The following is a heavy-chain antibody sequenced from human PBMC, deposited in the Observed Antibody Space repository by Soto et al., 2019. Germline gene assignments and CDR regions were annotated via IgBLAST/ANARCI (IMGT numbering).Heavy chain of an antibody. J-gene: IGHJ5*02. V-gene: IGHV1-69*01. CDR2: LVSTFNKV. Sequence: QVQLVQSGAEVKKPGSSVRVSCKAPAGTLSTYAISWVRQAPAQGLEWMGELVSTFNKVNYAQKFQGRVALSADESTSTAYMELTGLTSKDTAVYFCARAWVRSSALTLSLDSWGQGTLVIVSS. CDR3: ARAWVRSSALTLSLDS. CDR1: AGTLSTYA. D-gene: IGHD6-6*01.